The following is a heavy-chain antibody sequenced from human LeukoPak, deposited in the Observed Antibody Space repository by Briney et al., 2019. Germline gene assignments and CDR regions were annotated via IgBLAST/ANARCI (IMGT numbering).Heavy chain of an antibody. CDR2: IIPIFGTA. CDR3: ARSEGGYYDSSGYSMAEY. CDR1: GGTFSSYA. Sequence: RASVKVSCKASGGTFSSYAISWVRQAPGQELEWMGGIIPIFGTANYAQKFQGRVTITADESTSTAYMELSSLRSEDTAVYYCARSEGGYYDSSGYSMAEYWGQGTLVTVSS. J-gene: IGHJ4*02. D-gene: IGHD3-22*01. V-gene: IGHV1-69*13.